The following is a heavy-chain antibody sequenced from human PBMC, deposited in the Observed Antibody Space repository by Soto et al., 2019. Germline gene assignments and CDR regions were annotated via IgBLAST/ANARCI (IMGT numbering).Heavy chain of an antibody. V-gene: IGHV3-48*01. CDR3: TRDPEALDY. J-gene: IGHJ4*02. CDR2: VSRGSPTM. Sequence: EVQLVESGGDLVQPGGSLRLSCAASGFTFSTYSMNWVRQAPGKGLEWVAYVSRGSPTMHYADSVKGRFTISRDNAKNSLYLQLNSLKADDTAVYYCTRDPEALDYWGKGTRVTVSS. CDR1: GFTFSTYS.